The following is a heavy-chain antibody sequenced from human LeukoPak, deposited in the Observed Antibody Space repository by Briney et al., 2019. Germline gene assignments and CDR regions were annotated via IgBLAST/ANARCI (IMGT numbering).Heavy chain of an antibody. J-gene: IGHJ5*02. V-gene: IGHV1-69*05. CDR2: IIPIFGAA. CDR3: ARDPTGFLGTWFDP. CDR1: GGTFSSYA. Sequence: SVKVSCKASGGTFSSYAISWLRQAPGQGLEWMGRIIPIFGAANYAQKFQGRVTITTDESTSTAYMELSSLRSEDTAVYYCARDPTGFLGTWFDPWGQGTLVTVSS. D-gene: IGHD1-14*01.